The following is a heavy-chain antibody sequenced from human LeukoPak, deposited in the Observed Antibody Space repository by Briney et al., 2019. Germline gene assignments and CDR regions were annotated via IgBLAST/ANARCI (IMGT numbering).Heavy chain of an antibody. CDR2: ISGSGGST. CDR1: GFTFSSYA. V-gene: IGHV3-23*01. Sequence: GGSLRLSCAASGFTFSSYAMSWVRQAPGKGLEWVSAISGSGGSTYYADSVKGRFTISRDNSKNTLYLQMNSLRAEDTAVYYCAKLGGSYEVFRPGKGARNSQQPVQPHFDYWGQGTLVTVSS. CDR3: AKLGGSYEVFRPGKGARNSQQPVQPHFDY. J-gene: IGHJ4*02. D-gene: IGHD1-26*01.